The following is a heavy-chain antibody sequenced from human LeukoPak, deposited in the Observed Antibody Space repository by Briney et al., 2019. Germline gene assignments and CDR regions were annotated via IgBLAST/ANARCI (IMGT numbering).Heavy chain of an antibody. CDR1: GGSISSYY. CDR2: IHTSGST. Sequence: SETLSLTCTFSGGSISSYYWSWIRQPAGKGLEWIGRIHTSGSTNYNPSLKSRVTMPVDTSKNQFSLKLSSVTAVDTAVYYCARDRYYYGSGSYPYMDVWGKGTTVTISS. V-gene: IGHV4-4*07. CDR3: ARDRYYYGSGSYPYMDV. D-gene: IGHD3-10*01. J-gene: IGHJ6*03.